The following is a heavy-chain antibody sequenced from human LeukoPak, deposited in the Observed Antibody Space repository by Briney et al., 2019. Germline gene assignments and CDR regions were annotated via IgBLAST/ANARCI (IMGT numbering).Heavy chain of an antibody. D-gene: IGHD2-21*02. CDR1: GGSISSYY. Sequence: SETLSLTCTVSGGSISSYYGSWIRQPAQTGREWIGRVHTSGSTSYNTSLKRRVTMSVETSHNPFSLELSSVTAADTAVYYCAKFIINCGGDDYCDYWGQGTLVTVSS. CDR2: VHTSGST. J-gene: IGHJ4*02. CDR3: AKFIINCGGDDYCDY. V-gene: IGHV4-4*07.